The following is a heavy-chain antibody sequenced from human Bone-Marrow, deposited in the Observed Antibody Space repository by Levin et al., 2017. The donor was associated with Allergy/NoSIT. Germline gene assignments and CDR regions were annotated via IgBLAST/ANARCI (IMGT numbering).Heavy chain of an antibody. CDR1: GFTFTNYA. Sequence: GESLKISCVGSGFTFTNYAMTWVRQAPGKGLEWVSVIPNSGGYTDYADSVRGRFTISRDDSKSTVYLQMNRLSAEDTAIYYCTKPTNTVTSIDGFDVWGQGTMVTVSS. CDR3: TKPTNTVTSIDGFDV. CDR2: IPNSGGYT. J-gene: IGHJ3*01. D-gene: IGHD4-17*01. V-gene: IGHV3-23*01.